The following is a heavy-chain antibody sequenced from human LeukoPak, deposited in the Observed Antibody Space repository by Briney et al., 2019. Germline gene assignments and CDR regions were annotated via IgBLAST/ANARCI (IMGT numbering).Heavy chain of an antibody. Sequence: ASMKVSCKASGYTFTGYYMHWVRQAPGQGLEWMGWINPNSGGTNYAQKFQGRVTMTRDTSISTAYMEMSRMRSDDTAVYYCARDGRITFGGVIVPHYFDYWGQGTLVTVSS. CDR2: INPNSGGT. V-gene: IGHV1-2*02. J-gene: IGHJ4*02. CDR3: ARDGRITFGGVIVPHYFDY. D-gene: IGHD3-16*02. CDR1: GYTFTGYY.